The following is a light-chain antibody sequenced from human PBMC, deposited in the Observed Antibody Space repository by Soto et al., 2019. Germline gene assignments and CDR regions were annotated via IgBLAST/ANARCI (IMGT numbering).Light chain of an antibody. V-gene: IGKV3-11*01. J-gene: IGKJ5*01. CDR2: DAS. CDR3: QHRSIWPVS. CDR1: QSVNIY. Sequence: IMMKQSPATLSVTPGERATLSCRASQSVNIYLAWYQQKPGLAPRLLIYDASSRATGVPARFSGSGSRTDFTLTISSLEPEDFAVYYCQHRSIWPVSFGQGTRLEIK.